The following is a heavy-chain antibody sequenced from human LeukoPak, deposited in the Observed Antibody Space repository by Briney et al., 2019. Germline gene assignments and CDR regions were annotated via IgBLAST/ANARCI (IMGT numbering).Heavy chain of an antibody. CDR2: IYSSGST. D-gene: IGHD2-2*01. CDR3: ARVACSSTSCPRKDAFDI. Sequence: PSETLSPTCTVSGGSISSYYWNWLRQPPGKGLEWIGCIYSSGSTNYNPSLKSRVTISVNTSKNQFSLNLSSVTAADTAVYYCARVACSSTSCPRKDAFDIWGQGTMVTVSS. CDR1: GGSISSYY. J-gene: IGHJ3*02. V-gene: IGHV4-59*01.